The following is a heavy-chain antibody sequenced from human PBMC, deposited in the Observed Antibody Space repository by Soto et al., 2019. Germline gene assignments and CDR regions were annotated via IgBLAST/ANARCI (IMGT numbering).Heavy chain of an antibody. D-gene: IGHD1-7*01. V-gene: IGHV4-59*12. Sequence: ASETLSLTCSVSGGSISDYYWSWIRQSPEKGLEYIAYSSYGGITNLNGALNGRVTMSIDTSRNHFSLNLQSATAADTALYYCARETGENWTYEAHWGPGTLVTVSS. CDR2: SSYGGIT. CDR1: GGSISDYY. J-gene: IGHJ1*01. CDR3: ARETGENWTYEAH.